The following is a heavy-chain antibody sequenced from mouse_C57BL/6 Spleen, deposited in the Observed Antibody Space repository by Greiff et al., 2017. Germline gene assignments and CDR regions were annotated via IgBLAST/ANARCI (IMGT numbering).Heavy chain of an antibody. CDR2: ISDGGSYT. CDR3: ARDQGYDGRLYYFDY. D-gene: IGHD2-2*01. Sequence: EVQLQQSGGGLVKPGGSLKLSCAASGFTFSSYAMSWVRQTPEKRLEWVATISDGGSYTYYPDNVKGRFTISRDNAKNNLYLQMSHLKSEDTAMYYCARDQGYDGRLYYFDYWGQGTTLTVSS. J-gene: IGHJ2*01. CDR1: GFTFSSYA. V-gene: IGHV5-4*01.